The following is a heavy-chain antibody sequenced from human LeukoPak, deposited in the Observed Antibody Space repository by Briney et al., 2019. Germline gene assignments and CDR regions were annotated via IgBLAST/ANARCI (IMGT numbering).Heavy chain of an antibody. D-gene: IGHD6-13*01. CDR1: GFTFSTYG. J-gene: IGHJ4*02. Sequence: GGPLRLSFAASGFTFSTYGMHWVRQAPGKGLEYVSGIGPDGGTTYYAKSVKGRFTISRDNSKNMVYLQMGSLRADDMAVYYCARGAQLTDYWGQGTLVTVSS. CDR2: IGPDGGTT. V-gene: IGHV3-64*01. CDR3: ARGAQLTDY.